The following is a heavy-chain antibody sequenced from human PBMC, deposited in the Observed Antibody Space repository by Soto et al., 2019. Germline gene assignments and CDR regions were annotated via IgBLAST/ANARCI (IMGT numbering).Heavy chain of an antibody. V-gene: IGHV1-18*01. CDR1: GYTFTSYG. Sequence: GASVKVSCKASGYTFTSYGISWVRQAPGQGLEWMGWISACNGNTNYAQKLQGRVTMTTDTSTSTAYMELRSLRSDDTAVYYCAITTYYYDSSGYYPSWFDPWGQGTLVTVSS. CDR2: ISACNGNT. J-gene: IGHJ5*02. CDR3: AITTYYYDSSGYYPSWFDP. D-gene: IGHD3-22*01.